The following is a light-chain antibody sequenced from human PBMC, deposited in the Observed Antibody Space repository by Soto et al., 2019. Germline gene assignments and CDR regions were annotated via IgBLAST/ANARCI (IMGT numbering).Light chain of an antibody. J-gene: IGKJ1*01. CDR3: QHYASFSGT. CDR2: KAS. CDR1: QSVSSW. Sequence: DIQMTQSPSTLSASVGDRVTITCRASQSVSSWVAWYHLKPGKAPKLLIYKASTLETGVPSRFSGSGSRTEFTLTISSLQPDDFATYYCQHYASFSGTFGQGT. V-gene: IGKV1-5*03.